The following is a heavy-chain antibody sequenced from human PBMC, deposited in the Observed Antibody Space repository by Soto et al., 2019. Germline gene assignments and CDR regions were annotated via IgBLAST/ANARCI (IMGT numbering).Heavy chain of an antibody. CDR1: GFTFRNYA. CDR3: AKERGIVVPFGLDV. Sequence: GSLRLSCAASGFTFRNYAMSWVRQAPGKGLEWVSGTTGSGDHTYYADSVKGRFTISKDNSKNTLYLQMNTLRAEDTAVYYCAKERGIVVPFGLDVWGQGTTVTVSS. D-gene: IGHD3-22*01. V-gene: IGHV3-23*01. J-gene: IGHJ6*02. CDR2: TTGSGDHT.